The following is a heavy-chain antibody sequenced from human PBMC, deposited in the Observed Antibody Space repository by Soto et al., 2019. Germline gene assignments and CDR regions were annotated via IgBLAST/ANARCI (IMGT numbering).Heavy chain of an antibody. V-gene: IGHV4-4*02. Sequence: QVQLQESGPGLVKPSGTLSLTCAVSGASISSSNWWNWVRQAPGKGLEWIGEILHSGSTNYNPSLKSRVTISXXKXKXXFSLRLSSVTAADTAVYYCARVLQGCSVTSCYLDIWGQGTMVTASA. CDR3: ARVLQGCSVTSCYLDI. J-gene: IGHJ3*02. CDR2: ILHSGST. D-gene: IGHD2-2*01. CDR1: GASISSSNW.